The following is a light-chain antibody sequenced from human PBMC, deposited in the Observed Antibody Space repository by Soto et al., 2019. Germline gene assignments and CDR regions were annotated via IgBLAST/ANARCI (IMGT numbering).Light chain of an antibody. CDR2: TAS. V-gene: IGKV1-12*01. Sequence: DIQITQSPSSVSASVGVIVAITCRASRDIGDRLAWFRHKPGKAPQLLIQTASTLVRETPSRFSGSGSGTDFLLTINNLQPEDFATYYCLQASTFPRTFGQGTKVDIK. CDR3: LQASTFPRT. J-gene: IGKJ1*01. CDR1: RDIGDR.